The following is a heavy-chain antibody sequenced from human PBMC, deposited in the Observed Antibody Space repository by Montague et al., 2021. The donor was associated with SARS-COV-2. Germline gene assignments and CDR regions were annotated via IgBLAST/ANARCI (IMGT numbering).Heavy chain of an antibody. Sequence: SECLSLTCTVSGGSISSSSYYWGWIRQPPGKGLEWIGSIYYTGSTYYNPSLKSRVTISVDTSKNQFSLKLSSVTAADTAVYYCARDTRIAMLVVVTRYGLDVGGQGTTVTVSS. CDR3: ARDTRIAMLVVVTRYGLDV. CDR1: GGSISSSSYY. J-gene: IGHJ6*02. D-gene: IGHD3-22*01. CDR2: IYYTGST. V-gene: IGHV4-39*07.